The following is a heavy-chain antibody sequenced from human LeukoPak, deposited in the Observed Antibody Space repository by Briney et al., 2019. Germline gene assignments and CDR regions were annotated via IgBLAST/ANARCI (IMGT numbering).Heavy chain of an antibody. CDR3: VRGGIQVSGIDAFDI. V-gene: IGHV3-13*01. CDR2: IGIADDT. CDR1: GFTFRNYD. J-gene: IGHJ3*02. D-gene: IGHD5/OR15-5a*01. Sequence: GGSLRLSCAASGFTFRNYDMHWVRQFPGRGLEWVSAIGIADDTHYPDSVKGRFTISRENAKNSLYLQMNSLRDGDTAVDYCVRGGIQVSGIDAFDIWGQGTMVTVSS.